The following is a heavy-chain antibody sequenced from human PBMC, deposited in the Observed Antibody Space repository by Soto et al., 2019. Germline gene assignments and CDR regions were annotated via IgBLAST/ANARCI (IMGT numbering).Heavy chain of an antibody. J-gene: IGHJ5*02. Sequence: QLQLQESGPGLVKPSETLFLTCTVSGGSISSRGYYWGWIRQPPGKGLEWIGTIYYSGSTYYNPSLKSRVTISVDTSKTQFSLKLSSVTAADTAVYYCATSNWFDPWGQGTLVTVSS. CDR2: IYYSGST. CDR3: ATSNWFDP. V-gene: IGHV4-39*01. CDR1: GGSISSRGYY.